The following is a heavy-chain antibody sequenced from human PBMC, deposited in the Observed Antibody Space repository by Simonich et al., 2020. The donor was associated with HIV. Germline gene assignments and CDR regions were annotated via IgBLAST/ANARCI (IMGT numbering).Heavy chain of an antibody. J-gene: IGHJ4*02. CDR2: KSYDGSNK. V-gene: IGHV3-30*07. Sequence: QVQLVESGGGVVQPGRSLRLSCAAFGFTFSSYAMHWVRQAPGKELEGVAVKSYDGSNKYYADSVKGRFTSSRDNSKDTLYRQMNSLRAEDTAVYYCASGGSISSVWADDYWGQGTLVTVSS. CDR1: GFTFSSYA. CDR3: ASGGSISSVWADDY. D-gene: IGHD3-16*01.